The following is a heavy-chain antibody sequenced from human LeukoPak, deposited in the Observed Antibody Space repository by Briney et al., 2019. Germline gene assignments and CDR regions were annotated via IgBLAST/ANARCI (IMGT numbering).Heavy chain of an antibody. CDR2: IIPIFGTA. CDR1: GYTFTGYY. CDR3: ARAATGTTLVPFDY. D-gene: IGHD1-7*01. J-gene: IGHJ4*02. V-gene: IGHV1-69*05. Sequence: GASVKVSCKASGYTFTGYYMHWVRQAPGQGLEWMGGIIPIFGTANYAQKFQGRVTITTDESTSTAYMELSSLRSEDTAVYYCARAATGTTLVPFDYWGQGTLVTVSS.